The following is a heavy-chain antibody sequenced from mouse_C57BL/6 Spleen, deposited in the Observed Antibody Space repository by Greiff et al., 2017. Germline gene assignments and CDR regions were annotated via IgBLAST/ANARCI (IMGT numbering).Heavy chain of an antibody. CDR2: INPSNGGT. CDR3: ARSRVGDYDLFAY. V-gene: IGHV1-53*01. Sequence: QVQLQQSGTELVKPGASVKLSCKASGYTFTSYWMHWVKQRPGQGLEWIGNINPSNGGTNYNEKFKSKATLTVDKSSSTAYMQLSSLTSEDSAVYYCARSRVGDYDLFAYWGQGTLVTVSA. J-gene: IGHJ3*01. CDR1: GYTFTSYW. D-gene: IGHD2-4*01.